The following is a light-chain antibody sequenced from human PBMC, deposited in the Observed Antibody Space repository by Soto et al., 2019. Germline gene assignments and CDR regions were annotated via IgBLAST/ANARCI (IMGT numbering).Light chain of an antibody. CDR2: DAS. V-gene: IGKV3-11*01. Sequence: EIVLTQSPATLSLSPGERATLSCRASRSISNYLAWYQQKPGQPPRLLIYDASNRATDIPARFSGSGSGTDFTLTISSLEPEDFAVYYCQQRGYYYTFRQGTKLEIK. J-gene: IGKJ2*01. CDR1: RSISNY. CDR3: QQRGYYYT.